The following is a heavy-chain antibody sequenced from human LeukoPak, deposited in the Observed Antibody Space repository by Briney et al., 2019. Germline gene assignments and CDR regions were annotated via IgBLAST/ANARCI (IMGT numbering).Heavy chain of an antibody. CDR2: ISYDGSNK. J-gene: IGHJ3*02. V-gene: IGHV3-30-3*01. D-gene: IGHD1-26*01. Sequence: PGRSLRLSCAASGFTFSSYAMHWVRQAPGKGLEWVAVISYDGSNKYYADSVKGRFTISRDNSKNTLYLQMNSLRAEDTAVYYCARDPLRERSIDAFDIWGQGTMVTVSS. CDR3: ARDPLRERSIDAFDI. CDR1: GFTFSSYA.